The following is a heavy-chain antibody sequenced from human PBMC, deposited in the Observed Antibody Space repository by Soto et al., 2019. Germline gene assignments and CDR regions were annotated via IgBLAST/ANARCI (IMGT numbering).Heavy chain of an antibody. CDR3: ARGKLVGATSSGY. CDR1: GGSFSGYY. CDR2: INHSGST. D-gene: IGHD1-26*01. V-gene: IGHV4-34*01. Sequence: SETLSLTCAVYGGSFSGYYWSWIRQPPGKGLEWIGEINHSGSTNYNPSLKSRVTISVDTSKNQFSLKLSSVTAADTAVYYCARGKLVGATSSGYWGQGTLVTVSS. J-gene: IGHJ4*02.